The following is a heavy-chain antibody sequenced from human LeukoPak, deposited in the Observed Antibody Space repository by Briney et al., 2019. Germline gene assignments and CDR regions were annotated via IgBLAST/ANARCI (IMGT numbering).Heavy chain of an antibody. V-gene: IGHV3-23*01. D-gene: IGHD3-3*01. J-gene: IGHJ4*02. Sequence: GGSLRLPCAASGFTLSGHTMTWLRQAPGKGLEWVSIIGGRDDRTYYADSVKGRFTISRDNPNNNLYLHMNSLRAEDTAVYYCAKDPNPHYDFWSGYKWGQGTLVTVSS. CDR3: AKDPNPHYDFWSGYK. CDR2: IGGRDDRT. CDR1: GFTLSGHT.